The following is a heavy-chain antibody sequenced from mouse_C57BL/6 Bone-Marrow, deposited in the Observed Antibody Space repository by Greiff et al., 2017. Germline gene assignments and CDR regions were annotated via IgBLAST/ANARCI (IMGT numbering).Heavy chain of an antibody. CDR3: AREGHYYGSSSPAWFAY. CDR2: ISDGGSYT. D-gene: IGHD1-1*01. J-gene: IGHJ3*01. V-gene: IGHV5-4*01. CDR1: GFTFSSYA. Sequence: EVKLLESGGGLVKPGGSLKLSCAASGFTFSSYAMSWVRQTPEKRLEWVATISDGGSYTYYPDNVKGRFTISRDNAKNNLYLQMSHLKSEDTAMYYCAREGHYYGSSSPAWFAYWGQGTLVTVSA.